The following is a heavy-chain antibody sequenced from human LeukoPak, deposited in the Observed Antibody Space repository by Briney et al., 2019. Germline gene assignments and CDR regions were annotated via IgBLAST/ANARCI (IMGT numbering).Heavy chain of an antibody. V-gene: IGHV6-1*01. Sequence: SQTLSLTCAISGDSVSSNSAAWNWLSPSPSRDLEGLGGYCYRSKWYNDYAVSVKSRIPITPDTSKNQFSLQLNSVTAEDTAVYYCARVGFDSSDYYYSFDYWGQGTLVTVSS. J-gene: IGHJ4*02. CDR1: GDSVSSNSAA. CDR2: YCYRSKWYN. CDR3: ARVGFDSSDYYYSFDY. D-gene: IGHD3-22*01.